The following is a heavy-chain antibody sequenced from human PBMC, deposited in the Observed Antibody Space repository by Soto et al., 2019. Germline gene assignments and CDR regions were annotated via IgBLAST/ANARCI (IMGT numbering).Heavy chain of an antibody. CDR1: GFTFSNYG. D-gene: IGHD7-27*01. CDR3: AKDFNWGSAYYYYGMDV. V-gene: IGHV3-30*18. CDR2: ISDDGSNK. J-gene: IGHJ6*02. Sequence: GGSLRLSCAASGFTFSNYGMHWVRQAPGKGLEWVAVISDDGSNKFYADSVKGRFTISRDNSKNTLYLQMNSLRAEDTAVHYCAKDFNWGSAYYYYGMDVWGQGTTVTVSS.